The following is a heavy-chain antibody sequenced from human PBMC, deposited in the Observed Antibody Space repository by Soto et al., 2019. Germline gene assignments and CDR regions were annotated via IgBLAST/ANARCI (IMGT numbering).Heavy chain of an antibody. V-gene: IGHV3-74*01. J-gene: IGHJ4*02. D-gene: IGHD3-22*01. CDR3: ARGAYYYDSSGLSY. Sequence: GGSLRLSCAASGFTFSSFFMHWVRQGPGKGLEWVSRISNDGTGTTYADSVQGRFTVSRDNSKTTVYLQMNRLRAEDTAVYYCARGAYYYDSSGLSYWGQGTLVTVSS. CDR2: ISNDGTGT. CDR1: GFTFSSFF.